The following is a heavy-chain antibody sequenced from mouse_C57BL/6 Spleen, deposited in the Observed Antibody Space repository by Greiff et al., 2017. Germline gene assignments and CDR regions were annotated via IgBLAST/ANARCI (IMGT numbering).Heavy chain of an antibody. Sequence: QVQLKESGAELVKPGASVKLSCKASGYTFTEYTIHWVKQRSGQGLEWIGWFYPGRGSIKYNAKFKDKATLTADKSSSTVYMELSRLTSEDSAVYFGARDEEEWGARVVGDWFAYWGQGTLVTVSA. CDR3: ARDEEEWGARVVGDWFAY. CDR1: GYTFTEYT. CDR2: FYPGRGSI. V-gene: IGHV1-62-2*01. D-gene: IGHD3-3*01. J-gene: IGHJ3*01.